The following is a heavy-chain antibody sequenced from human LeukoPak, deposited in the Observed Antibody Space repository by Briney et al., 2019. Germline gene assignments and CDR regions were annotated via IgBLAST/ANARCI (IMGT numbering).Heavy chain of an antibody. Sequence: PSETLSLTCTVSGGSISSSSYYWGWIRQPPGNGLEWIGSIYYSGSTYYNPSLKSRVTISVDTSKNQFSLKLSSVTAADTAVYYCARVLGSYCSGGSCPFDYWGQGTLVTVSS. D-gene: IGHD2-15*01. CDR1: GGSISSSSYY. CDR3: ARVLGSYCSGGSCPFDY. J-gene: IGHJ4*02. V-gene: IGHV4-39*01. CDR2: IYYSGST.